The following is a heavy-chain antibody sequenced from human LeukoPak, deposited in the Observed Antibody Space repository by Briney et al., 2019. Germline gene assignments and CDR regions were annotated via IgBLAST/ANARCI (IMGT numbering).Heavy chain of an antibody. CDR3: AKGSGSSCYSPCDY. V-gene: IGHV3-23*01. CDR2: IGGRDGST. CDR1: GFTFSSYG. Sequence: GGSLRLSCAASGFTFSSYGMSRVRQAPGKGLEWVSAIGGRDGSTYYADSVKGRFTISRDNSKNTLYVQMNSLRAEDTAVYYCAKGSGSSCYSPCDYWGQGILVTVSS. J-gene: IGHJ4*02. D-gene: IGHD2-15*01.